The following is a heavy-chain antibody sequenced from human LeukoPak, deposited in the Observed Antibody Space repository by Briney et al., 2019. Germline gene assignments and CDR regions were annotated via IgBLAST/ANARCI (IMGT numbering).Heavy chain of an antibody. J-gene: IGHJ4*02. CDR2: MNPNSGNT. CDR3: ARGVGDSTPSDFDY. Sequence: GASVKVSCKASGYTFTSYDINWVRQATGQGLEWMGWMNPNSGNTGYAQKFQGRVTMTRNTSISTAYMELSSLRSEDTAVYYCARGVGDSTPSDFDYWGQGTLVTVSS. D-gene: IGHD3-10*01. CDR1: GYTFTSYD. V-gene: IGHV1-8*01.